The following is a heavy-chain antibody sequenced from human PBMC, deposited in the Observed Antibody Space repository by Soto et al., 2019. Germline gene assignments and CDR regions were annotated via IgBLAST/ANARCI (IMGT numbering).Heavy chain of an antibody. J-gene: IGHJ3*02. V-gene: IGHV1-18*01. CDR2: ISAYNGNT. CDR1: GYTFTRYG. D-gene: IGHD2-15*01. CDR3: ARDGGYCSGGSCYSDAFAI. Sequence: GASVKVSCKASGYTFTRYGISWVRQAPGQGLERMGWISAYNGNTNYAQKLQGRVTMTTDTSTSTAYMELRSLRSDDTAVYYCARDGGYCSGGSCYSDAFAIWARGTMVTVSS.